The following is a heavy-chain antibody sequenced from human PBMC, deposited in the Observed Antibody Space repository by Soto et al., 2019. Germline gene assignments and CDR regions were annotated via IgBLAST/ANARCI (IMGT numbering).Heavy chain of an antibody. CDR1: GYTFTSYD. J-gene: IGHJ6*03. V-gene: IGHV1-8*01. CDR2: MNPNSGNT. CDR3: ARGRTFAFTTYYDFWSGYPSSVYYYMDV. D-gene: IGHD3-3*01. Sequence: ASVKVSCKASGYTFTSYDINWVRQATGQGLEWMGWMNPNSGNTGYAQKFQGRVTMTRNTSISTAYMELSSLRSEDTAVYYCARGRTFAFTTYYDFWSGYPSSVYYYMDVWGKGTTVTVSS.